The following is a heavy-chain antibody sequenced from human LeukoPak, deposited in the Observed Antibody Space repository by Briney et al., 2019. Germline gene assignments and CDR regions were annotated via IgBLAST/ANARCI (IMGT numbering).Heavy chain of an antibody. Sequence: SETLSPTCAVYGGSFSGYYWSWIRQPPGKGLEWIGEINHSGSTNYNPSLKSRVTISVDTSKNQFSLKLSSVTAADTAVYYCARRYYDSSGYSNYFDYWGQGTLVTVSS. V-gene: IGHV4-34*01. CDR1: GGSFSGYY. J-gene: IGHJ4*02. CDR2: INHSGST. CDR3: ARRYYDSSGYSNYFDY. D-gene: IGHD3-22*01.